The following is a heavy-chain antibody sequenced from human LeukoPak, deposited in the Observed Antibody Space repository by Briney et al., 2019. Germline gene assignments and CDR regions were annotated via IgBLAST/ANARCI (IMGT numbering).Heavy chain of an antibody. CDR2: INPNSGGT. CDR3: ARGADIVGGCFDY. D-gene: IGHD2-15*01. Sequence: ASVKVSCKASGYTFTGYYMHWVRQAPGQGLEWMGWINPNSGGTNYAQKFQGRVTMTRDTSISTAYMELSRLRSDDTAVYYCARGADIVGGCFDYWGQGTLVTVSS. CDR1: GYTFTGYY. V-gene: IGHV1-2*02. J-gene: IGHJ4*02.